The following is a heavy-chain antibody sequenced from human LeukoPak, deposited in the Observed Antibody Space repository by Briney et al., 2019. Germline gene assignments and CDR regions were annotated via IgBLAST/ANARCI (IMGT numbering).Heavy chain of an antibody. CDR1: GGTFSSYA. J-gene: IGHJ4*02. V-gene: IGHV1-69*13. Sequence: SVKISCKASGGTFSSYAISWVRQAPGQGLEWMGGIIPIFGTANYTQKFQGRVTITADESTSTAYMELSSLRSEDTAVYYCARAGAPCSGGSCYSGEFDYWGQGTLVTVSS. D-gene: IGHD2-15*01. CDR3: ARAGAPCSGGSCYSGEFDY. CDR2: IIPIFGTA.